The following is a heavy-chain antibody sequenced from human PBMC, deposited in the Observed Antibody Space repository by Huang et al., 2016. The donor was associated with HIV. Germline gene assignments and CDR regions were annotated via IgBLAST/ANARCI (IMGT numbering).Heavy chain of an antibody. Sequence: QVQLVESGGGVVQPGRSLRISCAASGFTFSSYGMHWVRQAPGKGLDWVAVISYDAKTKYYADSVKGRFSISRDNSKTTVYLQLNSLRVEDMAVYYCAKGGSAAAVLDFWGQGTLVTVSS. D-gene: IGHD6-13*01. V-gene: IGHV3-30*18. CDR1: GFTFSSYG. CDR2: ISYDAKTK. J-gene: IGHJ4*02. CDR3: AKGGSAAAVLDF.